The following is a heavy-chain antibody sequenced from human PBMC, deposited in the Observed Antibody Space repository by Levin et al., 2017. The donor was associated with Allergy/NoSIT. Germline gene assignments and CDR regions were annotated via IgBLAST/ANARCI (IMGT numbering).Heavy chain of an antibody. J-gene: IGHJ6*02. Sequence: GGSLRLSCAASGFTFSSYAMHWVRQAPGKGLEWVAVISYDGSNKYYADSVKGRFTISRDNSKNTLYLQMNSLRAEDTAVYYCARDNGSILLSYGMDVWGQGTTVTVSS. V-gene: IGHV3-30-3*01. CDR2: ISYDGSNK. CDR3: ARDNGSILLSYGMDV. D-gene: IGHD1-26*01. CDR1: GFTFSSYA.